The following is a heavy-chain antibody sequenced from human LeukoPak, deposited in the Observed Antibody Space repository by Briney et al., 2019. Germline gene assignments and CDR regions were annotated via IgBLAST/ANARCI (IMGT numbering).Heavy chain of an antibody. CDR1: GYTFTSYD. CDR3: AKDRGYYYGMDV. CDR2: MNPNSGNT. J-gene: IGHJ6*02. Sequence: ASVKVSCKASGYTFTSYDINWARQATGQGLEWMGWMNPNSGNTGYAQKFQGRVTITRNTSISTAYMELSSLRSEDTALYYCAKDRGYYYGMDVWGQETTVTVSS. V-gene: IGHV1-8*01.